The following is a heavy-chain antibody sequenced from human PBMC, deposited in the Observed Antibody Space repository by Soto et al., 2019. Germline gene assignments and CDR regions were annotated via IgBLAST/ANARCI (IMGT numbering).Heavy chain of an antibody. V-gene: IGHV1-69*01. CDR3: ARSQGGSSSLDIYYYYYYGMDV. J-gene: IGHJ6*02. Sequence: QVQLVQSGAEVKKPGSSVKVSCKAPGGTFSSYAISWVRQAPGQGLEWMGGIIPIFGTANYAQKFQGRVTITADESTSTGYMELSSLRSEDTAVYYCARSQGGSSSLDIYYYYYYGMDVWGQETTVTVSS. CDR1: GGTFSSYA. D-gene: IGHD2-15*01. CDR2: IIPIFGTA.